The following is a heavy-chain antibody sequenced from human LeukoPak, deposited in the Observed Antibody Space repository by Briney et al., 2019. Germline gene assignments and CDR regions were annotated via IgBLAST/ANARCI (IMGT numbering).Heavy chain of an antibody. CDR1: GFPFSTYW. J-gene: IGHJ4*02. CDR3: ARASGDIVETATMGSY. CDR2: IIQDGNEK. Sequence: GGSLRLSCVVSGFPFSTYWMTWVRQAPGKGLEWVANIIQDGNEKFYVGSVKGRFTISRDNAKNSLYLQMNSLRAEERAVYYCARASGDIVETATMGSYWGQGTLVTVSS. V-gene: IGHV3-7*01. D-gene: IGHD5-18*01.